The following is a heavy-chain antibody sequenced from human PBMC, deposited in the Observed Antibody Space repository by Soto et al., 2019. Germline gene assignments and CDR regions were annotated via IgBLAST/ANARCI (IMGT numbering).Heavy chain of an antibody. CDR1: GFTVSSNY. Sequence: GGSLRLSCAASGFTVSSNYMSWARQAPGKGLEWVSVIYSGGRTYYADSVKGRFTTSRDNSKNTLYLQMNSLRAEDTAVYYCAREKWASGSRWLDPWGQGTLVTVSS. D-gene: IGHD6-19*01. CDR3: AREKWASGSRWLDP. CDR2: IYSGGRT. J-gene: IGHJ5*02. V-gene: IGHV3-53*01.